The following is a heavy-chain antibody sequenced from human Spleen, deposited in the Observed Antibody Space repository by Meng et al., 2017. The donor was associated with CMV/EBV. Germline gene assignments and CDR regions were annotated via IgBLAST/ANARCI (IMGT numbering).Heavy chain of an antibody. D-gene: IGHD2-21*01. CDR3: AAYTDDALDI. Sequence: GGSLRLSCAVSGFTFSNYWMSWVRQAPGKGPEWVANINQDGSERYYVDSVRGRLTISRDNAKNSLYLQMNSLRAEDTAVYYCAAYTDDALDIWGQGTMVTVSS. CDR1: GFTFSNYW. V-gene: IGHV3-7*01. CDR2: INQDGSER. J-gene: IGHJ3*02.